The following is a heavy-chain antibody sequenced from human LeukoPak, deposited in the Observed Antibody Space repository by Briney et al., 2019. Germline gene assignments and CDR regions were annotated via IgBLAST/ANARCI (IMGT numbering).Heavy chain of an antibody. J-gene: IGHJ6*03. CDR2: ILYDGSNK. CDR3: AKASLELDEEYYYYYYMDV. V-gene: IGHV3-30*18. CDR1: RFTFSSYG. D-gene: IGHD1-7*01. Sequence: GGSLRLFCAASRFTFSSYGMHWVRQAPGKGLEWVAVILYDGSNKYYADSVKGRFTISRDNSKNTLFLQMNSLRAEDTAVYYCAKASLELDEEYYYYYYMDVWGKGTTVTVSS.